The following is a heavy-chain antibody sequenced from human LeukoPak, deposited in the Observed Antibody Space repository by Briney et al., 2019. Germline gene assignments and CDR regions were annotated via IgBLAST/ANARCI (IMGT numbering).Heavy chain of an antibody. D-gene: IGHD5-24*01. Sequence: GESLKISCKGSGYSFTNYWIGWARQLPGKGLEWMGIIYPGDYDTRYSPSFQGQVTISADKSITTAYLQWSSLQASDTAKYYCARRGEMAAIDFWGQGTLVTVSS. CDR3: ARRGEMAAIDF. CDR1: GYSFTNYW. V-gene: IGHV5-51*01. J-gene: IGHJ4*02. CDR2: IYPGDYDT.